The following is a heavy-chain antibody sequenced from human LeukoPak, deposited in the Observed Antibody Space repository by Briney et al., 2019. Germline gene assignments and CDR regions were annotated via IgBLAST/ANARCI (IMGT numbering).Heavy chain of an antibody. CDR2: IIPIFGTA. CDR3: ARRYCSGGSCYSNWFDP. V-gene: IGHV1-69*13. J-gene: IGHJ5*02. D-gene: IGHD2-15*01. CDR1: GYTFTSYG. Sequence: SVKVSCRASGYTFTSYGISWVRQAPGQGLEWMGGIIPIFGTANYAQKFQGRVTITADESTSTAYMELSSLRSEDTAMYYCARRYCSGGSCYSNWFDPWGQGTLVTVSS.